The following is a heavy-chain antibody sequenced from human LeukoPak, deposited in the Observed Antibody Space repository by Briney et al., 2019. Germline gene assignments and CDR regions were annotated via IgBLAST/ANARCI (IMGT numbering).Heavy chain of an antibody. CDR3: ARGGTTSAWSFDY. J-gene: IGHJ4*02. CDR2: ISSNRSYI. Sequence: GGSLRLSCAASGFSFSTYPMNWVRQAPGKGLEWVSSISSNRSYIYDADSVKGRFTISRDNAKNSLCLQMNSLRAEDTAVYYCARGGTTSAWSFDYWGQGTLVTVSS. V-gene: IGHV3-21*01. D-gene: IGHD6-19*01. CDR1: GFSFSTYP.